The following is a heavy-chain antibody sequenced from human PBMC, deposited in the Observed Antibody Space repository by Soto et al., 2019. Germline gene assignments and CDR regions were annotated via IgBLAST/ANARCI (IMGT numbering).Heavy chain of an antibody. D-gene: IGHD1-26*01. CDR1: GRSISSVNYY. V-gene: IGHV4-30-4*01. CDR3: AREDREADSHFDC. J-gene: IGHJ4*02. Sequence: PSETLSLTCTVSGRSISSVNYYWSWIRQPPGKGLEWIGYIYYSGSTYYNPSLRSRVTISVDTSKNQFSLKLNSVTAADTAVYYCAREDREADSHFDCWGQGTLVTVSS. CDR2: IYYSGST.